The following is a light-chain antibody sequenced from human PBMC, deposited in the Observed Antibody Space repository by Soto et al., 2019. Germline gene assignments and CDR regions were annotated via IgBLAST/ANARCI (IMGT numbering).Light chain of an antibody. V-gene: IGKV1-5*03. CDR1: QSISSR. CDR2: KAS. Sequence: DIQMTQSPSTLSASVGDRVTITCRASQSISSRLAWYQQKPGKAPKLLIYKASSLESGVPSRFSGSGSGTEFTLTISSLQPDVFATYYCQQYNSYPTFGQGTKVEIK. CDR3: QQYNSYPT. J-gene: IGKJ1*01.